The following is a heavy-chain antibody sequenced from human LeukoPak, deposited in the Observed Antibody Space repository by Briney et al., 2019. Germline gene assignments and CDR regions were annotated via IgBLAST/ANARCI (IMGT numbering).Heavy chain of an antibody. J-gene: IGHJ3*01. CDR1: GFTFTKFW. CDR2: IKEDGKKE. CDR3: ARNLRYFDWLLRTNAFDF. V-gene: IGHV3-7*01. D-gene: IGHD3-9*01. Sequence: GESLRLSCEASGFTFTKFWMSWVRPAPGKGLEWVANIKEDGKKENYVDSVRGRFTISRDNAKNSLYLQMNSLRAEDTAVYSCARNLRYFDWLLRTNAFDFWGQGTMVTVSS.